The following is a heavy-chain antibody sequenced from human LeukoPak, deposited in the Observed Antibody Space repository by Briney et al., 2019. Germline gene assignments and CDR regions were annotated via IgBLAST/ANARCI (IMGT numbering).Heavy chain of an antibody. CDR1: GYTFTGYY. Sequence: ASVKVSCKASGYTFTGYYMHWVRQAPGQGLEWMGWINPNSGGTNYAQKFQGRVTMTRDTSISTAYMELSRLRSDDTAVYYCARGPYDFWSGYYTYYFDYWGQGTLVTVSS. D-gene: IGHD3-3*01. CDR2: INPNSGGT. CDR3: ARGPYDFWSGYYTYYFDY. V-gene: IGHV1-2*02. J-gene: IGHJ4*02.